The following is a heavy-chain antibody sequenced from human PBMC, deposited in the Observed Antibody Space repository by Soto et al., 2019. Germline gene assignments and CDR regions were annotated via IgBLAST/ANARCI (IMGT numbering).Heavy chain of an antibody. CDR2: ISYDGSNK. CDR1: GFTFSSYG. Sequence: GGSLRLSCAASGFTFSSYGMHWVRQAPGKGLEWVAVISYDGSNKYYADSVKGRFTISRDNSKNTLYLQMNSLRAEDTAVYYCAIIAAADYFDYWGQGTLVTVSS. V-gene: IGHV3-30*03. J-gene: IGHJ4*02. CDR3: AIIAAADYFDY. D-gene: IGHD6-13*01.